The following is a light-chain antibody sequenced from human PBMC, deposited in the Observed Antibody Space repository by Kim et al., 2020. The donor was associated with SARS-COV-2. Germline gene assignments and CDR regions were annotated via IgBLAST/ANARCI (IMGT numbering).Light chain of an antibody. CDR2: YSSDSDR. V-gene: IGLV5-39*01. CDR1: RVITVGTYR. Sequence: FTCTLPRVITVGTYRIYWYQQKPASLPRYLLRYSSDSDRQQGSGVPSRFSGSKDASTNAGLLLISGLQSEYEADYYCAIWYSSSVVFGGGPQLTVL. J-gene: IGLJ2*01. CDR3: AIWYSSSVV.